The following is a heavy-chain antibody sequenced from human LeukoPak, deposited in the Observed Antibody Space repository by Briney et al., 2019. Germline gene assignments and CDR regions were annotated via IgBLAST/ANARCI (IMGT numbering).Heavy chain of an antibody. CDR2: ISWNSGSI. V-gene: IGHV3-9*01. D-gene: IGHD4-17*01. Sequence: GRSLRLSCAASGFTFDDYAMHWVRQAPEKGLEWVSGISWNSGSIGCADSVKGRFTISRDNAKNSLYLQMNSLRAEDTALYYCAKDTLYGDYWRWGQGTLVTVSS. CDR1: GFTFDDYA. J-gene: IGHJ4*02. CDR3: AKDTLYGDYWR.